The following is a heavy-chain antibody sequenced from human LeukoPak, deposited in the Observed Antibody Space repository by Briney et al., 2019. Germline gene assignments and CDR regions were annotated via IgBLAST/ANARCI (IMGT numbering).Heavy chain of an antibody. D-gene: IGHD4-23*01. J-gene: IGHJ4*02. CDR2: ISSSSSTI. CDR1: GFTFSSYS. CDR3: AKIDYGGDD. V-gene: IGHV3-48*04. Sequence: GGSLRLSCAASGFTFSSYSMNWVRQAPGKGLEWVSYISSSSSTIYYADSVKGRFTISRDNAKSSLYLQMNSLRAEDTALYFCAKIDYGGDDWGQGTLVTVSS.